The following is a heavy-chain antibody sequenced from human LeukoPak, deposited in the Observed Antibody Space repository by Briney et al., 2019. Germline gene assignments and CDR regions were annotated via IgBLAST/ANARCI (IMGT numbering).Heavy chain of an antibody. D-gene: IGHD1-7*01. CDR1: GGSISSSSYY. CDR3: EGGPTELYYYYGMDV. Sequence: PSETLSLTCTVSGGSISSSSYYWGWIRQPPGKGLEWIGSIYYSGSTYYNPSLKSRVTISVDTSKNQFSPKLSSVTAADTAVYYCEGGPTELYYYYGMDVWGQGTTVTVSS. V-gene: IGHV4-39*01. J-gene: IGHJ6*02. CDR2: IYYSGST.